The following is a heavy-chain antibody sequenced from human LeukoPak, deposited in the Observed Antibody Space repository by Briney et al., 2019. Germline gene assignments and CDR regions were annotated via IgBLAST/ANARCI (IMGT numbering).Heavy chain of an antibody. CDR2: IYYSGST. D-gene: IGHD2-2*01. CDR1: GGSISSSSYY. Sequence: SETLSLTCTVSGGSISSSSYYWGWIRQPPGKGLEWIGSIYYSGSTYYNPSLKSRVTISVDTSKNQFSLKLSSVTAADTAVYYCARQLGYCSSTSCYANKVDYWGQGTLVTVSS. CDR3: ARQLGYCSSTSCYANKVDY. J-gene: IGHJ4*02. V-gene: IGHV4-39*01.